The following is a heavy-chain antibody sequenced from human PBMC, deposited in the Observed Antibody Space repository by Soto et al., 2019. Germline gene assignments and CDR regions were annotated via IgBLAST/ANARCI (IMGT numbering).Heavy chain of an antibody. CDR1: GASISTYY. D-gene: IGHD1-26*01. CDR2: IYHSGMT. J-gene: IGHJ6*02. CDR3: ARRVGATAGGYGMDV. V-gene: IGHV4-59*08. Sequence: QVQLQESGPGLVKPSETLSLTCTVSGASISTYYWSWIRQPPGKGLEWIGYIYHSGMTHYSPSLKSRVTISLDTSKNQFSLKLSSVSAADTAVYYCARRVGATAGGYGMDVWGQGTTVTVSS.